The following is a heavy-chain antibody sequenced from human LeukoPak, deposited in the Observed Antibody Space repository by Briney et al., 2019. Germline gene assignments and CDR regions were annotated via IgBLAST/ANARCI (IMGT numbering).Heavy chain of an antibody. CDR1: GYSFTSYW. V-gene: IGHV5-10-1*01. CDR2: IDPSDSYT. Sequence: GESLRISCKGSGYSFTSYWISWVRQMPGKGLEWMGRIDPSDSYTNYSPSFQGHVTISADKSISTAYLQWSSLKASDTAMYYCARRRIAAAGTGWAPDYWGQGTLVTVSS. CDR3: ARRRIAAAGTGWAPDY. D-gene: IGHD6-13*01. J-gene: IGHJ4*02.